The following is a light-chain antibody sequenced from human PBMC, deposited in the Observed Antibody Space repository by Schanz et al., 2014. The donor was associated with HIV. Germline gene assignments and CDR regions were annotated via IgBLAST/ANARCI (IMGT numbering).Light chain of an antibody. CDR2: GAS. CDR1: QSVSSSY. V-gene: IGKV3-20*01. Sequence: EIVLTQSPGTLSLSPGERATLSCRASQSVSSSYLAWYQQKPGQAPRLLISGASSRATGIPDRFSGSGSGTDFTLTISRLEPEDFAVYYCHQYGSRDTFGQGTKLEIK. J-gene: IGKJ2*01. CDR3: HQYGSRDT.